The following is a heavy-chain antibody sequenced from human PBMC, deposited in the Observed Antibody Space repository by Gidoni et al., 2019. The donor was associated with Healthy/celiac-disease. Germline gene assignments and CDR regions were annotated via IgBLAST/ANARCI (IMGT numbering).Heavy chain of an antibody. Sequence: QVQLVQSGAEVKKPGASVKVSCTASGYTFTSYGISWVRQAPGQGLEWMGWISAYTGNTNYAQKLQGRVTMTTDTSTGTAYMELRSLRSDDTAVYYCARNLWGSYLISSSAGYYFDYWGQGTLVTVSS. J-gene: IGHJ4*02. D-gene: IGHD3-16*02. CDR1: GYTFTSYG. V-gene: IGHV1-18*01. CDR3: ARNLWGSYLISSSAGYYFDY. CDR2: ISAYTGNT.